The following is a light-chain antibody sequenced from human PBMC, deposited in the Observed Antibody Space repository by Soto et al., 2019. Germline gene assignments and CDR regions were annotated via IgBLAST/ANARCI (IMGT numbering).Light chain of an antibody. CDR1: SSNIGAGFD. CDR2: GNN. Sequence: QSVLTQPPSVSGAPGQRLIISCTGSSSNIGAGFDVYWHQQLPGTAPKLLINGNNNRPSGVPDRFSGSKSGTSASLAISGLQAEDEADYYCQSYDSSLRGSVFGGGTKLTVL. J-gene: IGLJ2*01. V-gene: IGLV1-40*01. CDR3: QSYDSSLRGSV.